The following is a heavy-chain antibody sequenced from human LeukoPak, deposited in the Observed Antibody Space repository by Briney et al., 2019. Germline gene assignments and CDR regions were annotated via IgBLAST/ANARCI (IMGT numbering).Heavy chain of an antibody. CDR2: IYYSGST. J-gene: IGHJ5*02. V-gene: IGHV4-59*08. CDR3: ARHGFRGDGYNWAANWYDP. Sequence: SETLSLTCTVSGGSISSYYWSWIRQPPGKGLEWIGYIYYSGSTNYNPSLKSRVTISVDTSKNQFSLKLSSVTAADTAVYYCARHGFRGDGYNWAANWYDPWGQGTLVTVSS. D-gene: IGHD5-24*01. CDR1: GGSISSYY.